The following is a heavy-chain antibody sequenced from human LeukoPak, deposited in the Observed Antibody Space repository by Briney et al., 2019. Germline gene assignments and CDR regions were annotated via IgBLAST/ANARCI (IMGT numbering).Heavy chain of an antibody. CDR1: GGSISSSSYY. D-gene: IGHD1-26*01. J-gene: IGHJ4*02. Sequence: SETLSLTCTVSGGSISSSSYYWGWIRQPPGKGLEWIGSIYYSGSTYYNPSLKSRVTISVDTSKNQFSLKLSSVTAADTAVYYCARELRYSGSYYPFDYWGQGTLVTVSS. CDR2: IYYSGST. V-gene: IGHV4-39*07. CDR3: ARELRYSGSYYPFDY.